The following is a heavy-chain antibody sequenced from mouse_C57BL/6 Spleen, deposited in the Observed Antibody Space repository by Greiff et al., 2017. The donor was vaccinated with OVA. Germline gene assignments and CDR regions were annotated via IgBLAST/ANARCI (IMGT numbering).Heavy chain of an antibody. V-gene: IGHV1-81*01. D-gene: IGHD1-1*01. J-gene: IGHJ2*01. CDR1: GYTFTSYG. CDR2: IYPRSGNT. Sequence: QVHVKQSGAELARPGASVKLSCKASGYTFTSYGISWVKQRTGQGLEWIGEIYPRSGNTYYNEKFKGKATLTADKSSSTAYMELRSLTSEDSAVYFCAKGGYYYGSPTYFDYWGQGTTLTVSS. CDR3: AKGGYYYGSPTYFDY.